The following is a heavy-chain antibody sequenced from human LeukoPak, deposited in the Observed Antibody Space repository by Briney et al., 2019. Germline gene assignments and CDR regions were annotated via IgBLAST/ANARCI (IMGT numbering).Heavy chain of an antibody. Sequence: PGGSLRLSCAASGFTFSSYGMHWVRQAPGKGLEWVAVISYDGSNKYYADSVKGRFTISRDNSKNTLYLQMNSLRAEDTAVYYCGKDGVSYYFDYWGQETLVTVSS. J-gene: IGHJ4*02. CDR2: ISYDGSNK. D-gene: IGHD3-3*01. CDR3: GKDGVSYYFDY. V-gene: IGHV3-30*18. CDR1: GFTFSSYG.